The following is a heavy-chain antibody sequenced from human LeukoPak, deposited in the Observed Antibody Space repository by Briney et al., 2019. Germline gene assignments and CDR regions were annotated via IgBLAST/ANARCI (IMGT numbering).Heavy chain of an antibody. CDR2: IYYSGST. V-gene: IGHV4-39*01. Sequence: PSETLSLTCTVSGGSISSSSYYWGWIRQPPGKGLEWIGSIYYSGSTYYNPSLKSRVTISVDTFKNQFSLKLSSVTAADTAVYYCARRRSGSYYDDKYWGQGTLVTVSS. D-gene: IGHD1-26*01. J-gene: IGHJ4*02. CDR3: ARRRSGSYYDDKY. CDR1: GGSISSSSYY.